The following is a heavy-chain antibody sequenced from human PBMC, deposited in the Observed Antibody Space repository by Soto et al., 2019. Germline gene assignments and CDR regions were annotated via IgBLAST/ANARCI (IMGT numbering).Heavy chain of an antibody. Sequence: QVHLVQSGAEVKKPGASVKVSCATSGYIFADYALHWVRQAPGQSLEWMGWINAGNGDTEYSQKFQGRVTITMDTSASAAYMELTGLRSEDTALYYCARGSTSGWPFDQWGQGTLVTVSP. CDR1: GYIFADYA. CDR3: ARGSTSGWPFDQ. J-gene: IGHJ4*02. D-gene: IGHD6-19*01. V-gene: IGHV1-3*01. CDR2: INAGNGDT.